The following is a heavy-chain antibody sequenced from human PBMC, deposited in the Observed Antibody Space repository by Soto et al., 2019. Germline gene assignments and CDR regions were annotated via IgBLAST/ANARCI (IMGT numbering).Heavy chain of an antibody. J-gene: IGHJ6*02. V-gene: IGHV3-23*01. CDR1: GFTFSSYA. CDR2: ISGSGGST. D-gene: IGHD1-26*01. CDR3: TTARLGAPSRLGMDV. Sequence: GGSLRLSCAASGFTFSSYAMSWVRQAPGKGLEWVSAISGSGGSTYYADSVKGRFTISRDNSKNTLYLQMNSLRAEDTAVYYCTTARLGAPSRLGMDVWGQGTTVTVSS.